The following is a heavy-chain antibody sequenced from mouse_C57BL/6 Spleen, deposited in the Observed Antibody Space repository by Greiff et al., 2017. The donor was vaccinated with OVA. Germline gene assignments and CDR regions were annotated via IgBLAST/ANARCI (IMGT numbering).Heavy chain of an antibody. CDR3: TREGDYDEGFSY. Sequence: EVMLVESGGGLVQPGGSMKLSCAASGFTFSDAWMDWVRQSPEKGLEWVAEIRNKANNHATYYAESVKGRFTISRDDSKSSVYLQMNSLRAEDTGIYYCTREGDYDEGFSYWGQGTLVTVSA. CDR1: GFTFSDAW. J-gene: IGHJ3*01. CDR2: IRNKANNHAT. D-gene: IGHD2-4*01. V-gene: IGHV6-6*01.